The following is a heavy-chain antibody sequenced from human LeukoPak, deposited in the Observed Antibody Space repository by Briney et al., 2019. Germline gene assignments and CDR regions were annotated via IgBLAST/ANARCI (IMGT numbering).Heavy chain of an antibody. J-gene: IGHJ5*02. CDR3: ARESTDIVVVVAAKRKNWFDP. CDR2: INPNSGGT. D-gene: IGHD2-15*01. CDR1: GYTFTGYY. V-gene: IGHV1-2*02. Sequence: ASVKVSCKASGYTFTGYYMHWVRQAPGQGLEWMGWINPNSGGTNYAQKFQGRVTMTRDTSISTAYMELGRLRSDDTAVYYCARESTDIVVVVAAKRKNWFDPWGQGTLVTVSS.